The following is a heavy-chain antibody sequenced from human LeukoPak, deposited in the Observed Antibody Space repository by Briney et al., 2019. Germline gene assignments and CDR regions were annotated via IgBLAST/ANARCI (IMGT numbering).Heavy chain of an antibody. Sequence: GGSLRLSCAASGFTFSDYYMSWIRQAPGKGLEWVSYISSSSSYIYYADSVKGRFTISRDNAKNSLYLQMNSLRAEDTAVYYCARGKGERGYSGYDFGFDYWGQGTLVTVSS. CDR2: ISSSSSYI. D-gene: IGHD5-12*01. CDR3: ARGKGERGYSGYDFGFDY. CDR1: GFTFSDYY. V-gene: IGHV3-11*06. J-gene: IGHJ4*02.